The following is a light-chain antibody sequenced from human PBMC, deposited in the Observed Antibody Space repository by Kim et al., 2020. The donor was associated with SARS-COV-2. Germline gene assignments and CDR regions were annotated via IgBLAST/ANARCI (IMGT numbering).Light chain of an antibody. V-gene: IGKV1-5*03. CDR1: QVVSRF. J-gene: IGKJ4*01. CDR2: EAS. CDR3: QQYDNYLS. Sequence: ASGGDEVTIPCRAIQVVSRFLAWYQQRPNNAPKLLIYEASTLQPGVPSRFSGSGSGTDFTLTISSLQPDDFATYFCQQYDNYLSFGGGTKLEI.